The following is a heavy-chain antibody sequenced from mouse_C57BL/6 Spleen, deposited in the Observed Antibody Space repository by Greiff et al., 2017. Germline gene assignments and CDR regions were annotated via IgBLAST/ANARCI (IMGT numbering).Heavy chain of an antibody. D-gene: IGHD1-1*01. Sequence: VQLQQPDAELVKPGASVKISCKVSGYTFTDHTIHWMKQRPEQGLEWIGYIYPRDGSTKYNEKFKGKATLTADKSSSTAYMQLTSLTSEDSAVYYCARSPDYYGSSYDSMDYWGQGTSVTVSS. V-gene: IGHV1-78*01. CDR1: GYTFTDHT. CDR3: ARSPDYYGSSYDSMDY. J-gene: IGHJ4*01. CDR2: IYPRDGST.